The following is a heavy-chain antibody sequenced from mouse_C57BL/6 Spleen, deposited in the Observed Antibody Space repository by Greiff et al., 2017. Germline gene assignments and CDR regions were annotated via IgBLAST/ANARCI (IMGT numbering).Heavy chain of an antibody. CDR1: GYTFTSYW. CDR2: IYPGSGST. CDR3: AREGDYDGGGYAMDY. D-gene: IGHD2-4*01. Sequence: VKLQQPGAELVKPGASVKMSCKASGYTFTSYWITWVKQRPGQGLEWIGDIYPGSGSTNYNEKFKSKATLTVDTSSSTAYMQLSSLTSEDSAVYYCAREGDYDGGGYAMDYWGQGTSVTVSS. J-gene: IGHJ4*01. V-gene: IGHV1-55*01.